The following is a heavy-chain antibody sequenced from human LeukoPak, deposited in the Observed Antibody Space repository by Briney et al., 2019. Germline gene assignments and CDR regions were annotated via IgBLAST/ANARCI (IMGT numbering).Heavy chain of an antibody. D-gene: IGHD1-1*01. CDR1: GGSISSGGYY. V-gene: IGHV4-30-2*01. CDR3: ARGGQTGMTYYYGMDV. J-gene: IGHJ6*02. Sequence: SETLSLTCTVSGGSISSGGYYWSWIRQPPGKGLEWIGYIYHSGSTYYNPSLKSRVTISVDRSKNQFSLKLSSVTAADTAVYYCARGGQTGMTYYYGMDVWGQGTTVTVSS. CDR2: IYHSGST.